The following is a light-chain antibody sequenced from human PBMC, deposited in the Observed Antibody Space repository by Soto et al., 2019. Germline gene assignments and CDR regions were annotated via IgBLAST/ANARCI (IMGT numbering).Light chain of an antibody. J-gene: IGLJ1*01. CDR1: SSDIGGYKY. Sequence: THPASVSWSPGQAITISCTGTSSDIGGYKYVSWYQQHPGKVPKLMIYEVNTRPSGISNRFSGSKSGNTASLTISGLQAEEEADYYCTSYTSSTTIVFGTGTKVTVL. V-gene: IGLV2-14*01. CDR2: EVN. CDR3: TSYTSSTTIV.